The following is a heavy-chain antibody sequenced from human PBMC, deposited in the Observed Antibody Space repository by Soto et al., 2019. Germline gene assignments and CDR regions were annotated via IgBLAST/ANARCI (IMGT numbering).Heavy chain of an antibody. CDR1: GYTFASYG. J-gene: IGHJ4*02. CDR2: ISGYNGNT. Sequence: QVQLVQSGAEVKKPGASVKVSCKASGYTFASYGINWVRQAPGQGLEWMGRISGYNGNTKYAQKFRGRVTMTTDTSTSTAYMELRSLRSDDTALYYCARDGIAARPTPDYWGQGTLVTVSS. D-gene: IGHD6-6*01. CDR3: ARDGIAARPTPDY. V-gene: IGHV1-18*01.